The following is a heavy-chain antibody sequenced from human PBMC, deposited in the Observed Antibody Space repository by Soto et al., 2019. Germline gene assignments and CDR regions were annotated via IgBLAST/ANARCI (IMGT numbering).Heavy chain of an antibody. CDR1: EFTFSSYA. V-gene: IGHV3-23*01. J-gene: IGHJ4*02. CDR3: AKKLQLEKYYFDY. D-gene: IGHD6-13*01. CDR2: ISGSGGST. Sequence: EVQLLESGGGLVQPGGSLRLSCAASEFTFSSYAMSWVRQAPGKGLEWVSAISGSGGSTYYADSVKGRFTISRDNSKNTLYLQMKSLRAEDTAVYYCAKKLQLEKYYFDYWGQGTLVTVSS.